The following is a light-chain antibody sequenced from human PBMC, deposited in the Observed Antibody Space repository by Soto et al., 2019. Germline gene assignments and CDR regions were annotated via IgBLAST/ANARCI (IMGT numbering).Light chain of an antibody. CDR3: CSYAGTFSFV. CDR2: DVS. CDR1: SSDIGAFDY. J-gene: IGLJ1*01. V-gene: IGLV2-11*01. Sequence: QSALTQPRSVSGSPGQSVTVSCAGSSSDIGAFDYVSWYQQHPGEAPKLIIYDVSERPSGVPYRFSGSKSGNSASLTISGLQTDDEADYFCCSYAGTFSFVFGSGTKVTVL.